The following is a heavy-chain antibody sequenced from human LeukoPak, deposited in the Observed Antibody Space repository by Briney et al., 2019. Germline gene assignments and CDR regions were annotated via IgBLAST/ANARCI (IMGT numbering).Heavy chain of an antibody. CDR1: GYRFTSYW. Sequence: PGESLKISCKGPGYRFTSYWIGWVRQMPGKGLERMGIIYPGDSDTRYSPSFQGQVTISADKSISTAYLQWSSLKASDTAMYYCARRISSSWYDYYFDYWGQGTLVTVSS. V-gene: IGHV5-51*01. J-gene: IGHJ4*02. CDR3: ARRISSSWYDYYFDY. D-gene: IGHD6-13*01. CDR2: IYPGDSDT.